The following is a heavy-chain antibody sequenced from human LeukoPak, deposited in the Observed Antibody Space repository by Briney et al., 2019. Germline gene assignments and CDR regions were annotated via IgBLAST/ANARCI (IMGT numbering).Heavy chain of an antibody. J-gene: IGHJ4*02. Sequence: GASVKVSCKASGYSFTDYYIHWVRQAPGQGPEWMGWVNPSGGATKYAQKFQDRVTMTRDTSISTAYLELSGLTSDDTAVYYCATYTSAIQYFLYWGLGTLVTVPS. V-gene: IGHV1-2*02. CDR1: GYSFTDYY. D-gene: IGHD6-19*01. CDR3: ATYTSAIQYFLY. CDR2: VNPSGGAT.